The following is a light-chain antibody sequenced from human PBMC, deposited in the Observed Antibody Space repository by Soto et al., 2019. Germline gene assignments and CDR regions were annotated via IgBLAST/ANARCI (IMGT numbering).Light chain of an antibody. CDR1: QSTSSY. V-gene: IGKV1-5*03. Sequence: DIQMTQSPSTLSAGLGDRVTITWRASQSTSSYLAWYQQKPGKAPQLLIYQASILEGGVPSRFGGSGSGTEFSLTSSSLQHDDFATYYCQQYSNQSTFGQGTKVDI. CDR3: QQYSNQST. CDR2: QAS. J-gene: IGKJ1*01.